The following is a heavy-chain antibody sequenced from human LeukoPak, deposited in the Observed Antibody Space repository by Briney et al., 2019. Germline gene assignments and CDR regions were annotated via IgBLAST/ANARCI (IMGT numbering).Heavy chain of an antibody. V-gene: IGHV3-74*01. CDR3: ARGGYSGYGNYYYYGMDV. D-gene: IGHD5-12*01. J-gene: IGHJ6*02. CDR2: INSDGSST. CDR1: GFTFSSYW. Sequence: GGSLRLSCAASGFTFSSYWMHWVRQAPGKGLVWVSRINSDGSSTSYADSVKGRFTISRDNAKNTLYLQMNSLRAEDTAVYYCARGGYSGYGNYYYYGMDVWGQGTTVTVSS.